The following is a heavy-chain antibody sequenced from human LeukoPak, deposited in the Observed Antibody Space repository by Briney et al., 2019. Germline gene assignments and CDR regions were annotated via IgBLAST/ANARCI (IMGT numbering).Heavy chain of an antibody. V-gene: IGHV4-34*01. CDR1: GGSFCLYY. CDR3: ARGGFYCGGDCYVDY. J-gene: IGHJ4*02. D-gene: IGHD2-21*02. Sequence: SETLSLTCAVYGGSFCLYYSSCVPQPPGKGLEWIGEINHSGSTNYNPSLKSRVTISVDTSKNQFSLRLSSVTAADTAVYYCARGGFYCGGDCYVDYWGQGTLVTVSS. CDR2: INHSGST.